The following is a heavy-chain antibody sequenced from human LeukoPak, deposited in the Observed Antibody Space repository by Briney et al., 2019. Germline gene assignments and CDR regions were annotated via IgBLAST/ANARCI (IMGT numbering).Heavy chain of an antibody. CDR2: INHSGST. CDR1: GGSFSGYY. J-gene: IGHJ3*02. V-gene: IGHV4-34*01. D-gene: IGHD6-6*01. CDR3: ASEQLVGAAVAVGAFDI. Sequence: SETLSLTCAVYGGSFSGYYWSWIRQPPGKGLEWIGEINHSGSTNYNPSLKSRVTISVDTSKNQFSLQLSSVTAADTAVYYCASEQLVGAAVAVGAFDIWGQGKMVTVSS.